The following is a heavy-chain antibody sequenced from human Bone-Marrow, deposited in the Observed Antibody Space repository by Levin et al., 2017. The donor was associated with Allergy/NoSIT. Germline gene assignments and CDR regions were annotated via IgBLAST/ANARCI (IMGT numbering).Heavy chain of an antibody. D-gene: IGHD2-15*01. J-gene: IGHJ5*02. CDR2: ITWNSGTI. CDR3: ANGGYADLGHWFGP. CDR1: GFTFDDYA. V-gene: IGHV3-9*01. Sequence: SLKISCEGSGFTFDDYAMHWVRQAPGKSLEWVSAITWNSGTIGYADSVMGRFTISRDNAKNSLYLQMNSLSAEDTDFYYCANGGYADLGHWFGPWGQGTLVTVSS.